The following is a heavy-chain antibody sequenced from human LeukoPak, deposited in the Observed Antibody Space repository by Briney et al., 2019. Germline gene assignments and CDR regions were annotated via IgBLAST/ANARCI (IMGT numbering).Heavy chain of an antibody. D-gene: IGHD3-22*01. CDR1: GFTFSSYG. J-gene: IGHJ4*02. Sequence: GGSLRLSCAASGFTFSSYGMHWVRQAPGKGLEWVAFIRYDGSNKYYADSVKGRFTISRDNSKNTLYLQMNSLRAEDTAVYYCAKGDNYYDSSGYWDWGQGTLVTVSS. CDR3: AKGDNYYDSSGYWD. V-gene: IGHV3-30*02. CDR2: IRYDGSNK.